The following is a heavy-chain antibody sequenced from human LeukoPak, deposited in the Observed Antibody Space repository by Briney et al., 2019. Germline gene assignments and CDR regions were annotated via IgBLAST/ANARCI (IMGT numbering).Heavy chain of an antibody. CDR1: GFTFSSYA. J-gene: IGHJ5*02. Sequence: PGGSLRLSWAASGFTFSSYAMHWVRQAPGKGLEWVAVISYDGSNKYYADSVKGRFTISRDNSKNTLYLQMNSLRAEDTALYYRAKDGDSSSWSTGFNWFDPWGQGALVTVSS. CDR3: AKDGDSSSWSTGFNWFDP. V-gene: IGHV3-30-3*01. CDR2: ISYDGSNK. D-gene: IGHD6-13*01.